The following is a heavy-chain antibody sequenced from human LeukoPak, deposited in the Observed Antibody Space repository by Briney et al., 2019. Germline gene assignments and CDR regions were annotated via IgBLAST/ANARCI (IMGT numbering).Heavy chain of an antibody. D-gene: IGHD3-22*01. J-gene: IGHJ4*02. Sequence: PGGSLRLSCAASGFTFRSYAMSWVRQAPGKGLEWVSAINGGGGVTVYADSVKGRFTISRDNSKNTLFLQMNSLRAEDTAVYYSAARAVVDDYWRQGTPVTVSS. V-gene: IGHV3-23*01. CDR2: INGGGGVT. CDR3: AARAVVDDY. CDR1: GFTFRSYA.